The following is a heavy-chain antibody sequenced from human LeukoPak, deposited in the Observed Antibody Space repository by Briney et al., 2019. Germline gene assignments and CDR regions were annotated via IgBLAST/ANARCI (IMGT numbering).Heavy chain of an antibody. CDR2: IWYDGSNK. D-gene: IGHD4-17*01. J-gene: IGHJ4*02. Sequence: PGGSLRLSCAASGFTFSGYGMHWVRQAPGKGLEWVAVIWYDGSNKYYADSVKGRFTISRDNSKNTLYLQMNSLRAEDTAVYYCARDRTVPPHYFDYWGQGTLVTVSS. V-gene: IGHV3-33*01. CDR1: GFTFSGYG. CDR3: ARDRTVPPHYFDY.